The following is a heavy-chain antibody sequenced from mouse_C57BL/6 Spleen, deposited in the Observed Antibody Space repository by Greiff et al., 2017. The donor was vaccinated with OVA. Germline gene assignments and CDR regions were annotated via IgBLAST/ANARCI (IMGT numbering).Heavy chain of an antibody. CDR2: IYPGDGDT. V-gene: IGHV1-82*01. CDR1: GYAFSSSW. J-gene: IGHJ3*01. D-gene: IGHD2-4*01. Sequence: VKLQESGPELVKPGASVKISCKASGYAFSSSWMNWVKQRPGKGLEWIGRIYPGDGDTNYNGKFKGKATLTADKSSSTAYMQLSSLTSEDSAVYFCASSDYDGFAYWGQGTLATVSA. CDR3: ASSDYDGFAY.